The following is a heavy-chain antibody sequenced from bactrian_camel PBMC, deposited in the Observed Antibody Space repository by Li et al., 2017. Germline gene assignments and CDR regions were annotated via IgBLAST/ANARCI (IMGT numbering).Heavy chain of an antibody. V-gene: IGHV3S31*01. CDR3: TQGVYWSTIGDIQRHQ. Sequence: VQLVESGGGSVEAGGSLRLSCTTSGFRFNITAMSWARQAPGKELEWVSGINSGGGSTYYLDSVKGRFTISRDNAKNTLYLQLNSLKTEDTAMYFCTQGVYWSTIGDIQRHQRGQGT. J-gene: IGHJ3*01. CDR2: INSGGGST. D-gene: IGHD8*01. CDR1: GFRFNITA.